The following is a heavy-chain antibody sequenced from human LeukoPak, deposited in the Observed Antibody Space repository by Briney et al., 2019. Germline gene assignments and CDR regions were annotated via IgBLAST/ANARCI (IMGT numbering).Heavy chain of an antibody. CDR2: INHSGST. D-gene: IGHD3/OR15-3a*01. CDR3: ARLDGVVNLDY. CDR1: GGSFSGYY. Sequence: PSETLSLTCAVYGGSFSGYYWSWIRQPPGKGLEWIGEINHSGSTNYNPSLKSRVTISVDTSKNQFSLKLSSVTAADTAVYYCARLDGVVNLDYWGQGTLVTVSS. V-gene: IGHV4-34*01. J-gene: IGHJ4*02.